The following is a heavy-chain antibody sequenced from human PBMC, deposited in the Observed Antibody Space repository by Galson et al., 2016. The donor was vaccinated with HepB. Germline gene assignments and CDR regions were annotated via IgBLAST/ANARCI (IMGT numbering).Heavy chain of an antibody. V-gene: IGHV3-7*01. Sequence: SLRLSCAASGFTFSDYAMGWVRQAPGKGLEWVANINQDGSPKSYADSVKGRFTVSRDNAKNSLYLQMNSLRAEDTAVYYCARVWGVVTAKTADAFDIWGQGTMVTVSS. CDR2: INQDGSPK. J-gene: IGHJ3*02. CDR1: GFTFSDYA. D-gene: IGHD2-21*02. CDR3: ARVWGVVTAKTADAFDI.